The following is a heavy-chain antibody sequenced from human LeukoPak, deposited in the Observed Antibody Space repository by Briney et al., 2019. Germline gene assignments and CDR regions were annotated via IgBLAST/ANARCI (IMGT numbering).Heavy chain of an antibody. CDR2: IISDGSST. CDR3: AKVMKSSERLTMVRGVIIKTAGLYYMDV. J-gene: IGHJ6*03. V-gene: IGHV3-74*01. CDR1: GFTFSSYG. D-gene: IGHD3-10*01. Sequence: PGGSLRLSCAASGFTFSSYGMHWVRQAPGKGLVWFSRIISDGSSTSYADPVKGRFTISRDNSKNTVYLQMNRLRAEDTAVYYCAKVMKSSERLTMVRGVIIKTAGLYYMDVWGKGTTVTVSS.